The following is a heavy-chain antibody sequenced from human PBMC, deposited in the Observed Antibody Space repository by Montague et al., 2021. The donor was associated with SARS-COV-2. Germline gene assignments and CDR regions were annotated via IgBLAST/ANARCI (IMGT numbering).Heavy chain of an antibody. D-gene: IGHD4-17*01. CDR3: ARVGAYGDYPTPPTFDY. V-gene: IGHV4-61*01. J-gene: IGHJ4*02. CDR2: IYYSGST. CDR1: GGSISSGSYY. Sequence: ETLSLTCTVSGGSISSGSYYWSWIRQPPGKGLEWIGYIYYSGSTNYNPSLKSRVTISVDTSKNQFSLKLSSVTAADTAVYYCARVGAYGDYPTPPTFDYWGQGTLVTVSS.